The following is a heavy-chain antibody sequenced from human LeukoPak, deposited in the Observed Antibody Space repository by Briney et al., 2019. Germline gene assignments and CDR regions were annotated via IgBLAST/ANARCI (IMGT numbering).Heavy chain of an antibody. CDR1: GYTFTGYY. D-gene: IGHD1-1*01. CDR3: ARDGEGTAGWFDP. V-gene: IGHV1-46*01. Sequence: GASVKVSCKASGYTFTGYYMHWVRQAPGQGLEWMGIINPSGGSTSYAQKFQGRVTMTRDTSTSTVYMELSSLRSEDTAAYYCARDGEGTAGWFDPWGQGTLVTVSS. CDR2: INPSGGST. J-gene: IGHJ5*02.